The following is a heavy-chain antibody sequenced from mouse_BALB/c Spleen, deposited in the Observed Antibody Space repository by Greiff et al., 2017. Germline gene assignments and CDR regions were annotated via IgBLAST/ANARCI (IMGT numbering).Heavy chain of an antibody. CDR3: ARGLGDWYYFDY. Sequence: EVQGVESGGGLVKPGGSLKLSCAASGFTFSDYYMYWVRQTPEKRLEWVATISDGGSYTYYPDSVKGRFTISRDNAKNNLYLQMSSLKSEDTAMYYCARGLGDWYYFDYWGQGTTLTVSS. V-gene: IGHV5-4*02. CDR2: ISDGGSYT. CDR1: GFTFSDYY. J-gene: IGHJ2*01. D-gene: IGHD3-1*01.